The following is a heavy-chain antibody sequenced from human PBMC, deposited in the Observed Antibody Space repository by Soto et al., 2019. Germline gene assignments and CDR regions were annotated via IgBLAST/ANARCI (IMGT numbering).Heavy chain of an antibody. CDR2: IIPMVATT. J-gene: IGHJ4*02. D-gene: IGHD2-15*01. V-gene: IGHV1-69*01. CDR1: GGIFSTYG. CDR3: ARGRLCSGSYVQMFYFDS. Sequence: QVQLVQSGAQEKKPGSSVTVSCKSSGGIFSTYGISWVRQVPGQGLEWMGGIIPMVATTHYAQRFQGRVTIAADESTSTVSMDLGSLRSDDTAVYYCARGRLCSGSYVQMFYFDSWGQGTLVTVSS.